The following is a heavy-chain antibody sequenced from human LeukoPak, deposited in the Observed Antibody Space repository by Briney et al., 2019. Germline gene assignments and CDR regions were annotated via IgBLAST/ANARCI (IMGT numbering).Heavy chain of an antibody. CDR1: GFTFSSYA. D-gene: IGHD6-25*01. CDR2: ISSGGGST. V-gene: IGHV3-23*01. CDR3: AKRAAPLYYFDY. J-gene: IGHJ4*02. Sequence: GGSLRLSCAASGFTFSSYAMSSVRQAPGKGLEWVSAISSGGGSTYYADSVKGRFTISRDNSKNTLYLQMNSLRAEDTAVYYCAKRAAPLYYFDYWGQGTLVTVSS.